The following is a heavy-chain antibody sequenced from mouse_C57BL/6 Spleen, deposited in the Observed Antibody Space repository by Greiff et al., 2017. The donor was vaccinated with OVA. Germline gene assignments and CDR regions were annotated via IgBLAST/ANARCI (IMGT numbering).Heavy chain of an antibody. V-gene: IGHV3-6*01. CDR3: ARDLDGSFDY. D-gene: IGHD2-3*01. CDR1: GYSITSGYY. Sequence: ESGPGLVKPSQSLSLTCSVTGYSITSGYYWNWIRQFPGNKLEWMGYISYDGSNNYNPSLKNRISITRDTSKNQFFLKLNSVTTEDTATYYCARDLDGSFDYWGQGTTLTVSS. J-gene: IGHJ2*01. CDR2: ISYDGSN.